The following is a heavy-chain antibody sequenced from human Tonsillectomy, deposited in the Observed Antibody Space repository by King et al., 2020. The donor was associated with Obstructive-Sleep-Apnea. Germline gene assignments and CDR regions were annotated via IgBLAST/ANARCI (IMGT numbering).Heavy chain of an antibody. V-gene: IGHV3-9*01. D-gene: IGHD4-17*01. CDR1: GLTFDDYA. CDR3: GKDLDGDPGGSIDY. Sequence: QLVQSGGGLVQPGRSLRLSCAASGLTFDDYAMHWVRQAPGKGLEWVSSITWNSGYISYADSVKGRFTISRDNAKNSLYLQMNSLRPEDTAFYYCGKDLDGDPGGSIDYWGQGTLVTVSS. J-gene: IGHJ4*02. CDR2: ITWNSGYI.